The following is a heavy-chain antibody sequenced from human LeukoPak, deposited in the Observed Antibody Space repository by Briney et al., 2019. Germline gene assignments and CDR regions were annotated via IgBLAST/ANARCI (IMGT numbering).Heavy chain of an antibody. CDR2: IVVGSGKT. Sequence: WASVKVSCKASGFTFTSSSMQWVRQARGQRLEWIGWIVVGSGKTKYAQNFQERVTITRDMSTSTAYMELSSLRSEDTAVYYCAADSTPIKDYFDSSGYYFSFDLWGRGTLVTVSS. J-gene: IGHJ2*01. CDR3: AADSTPIKDYFDSSGYYFSFDL. D-gene: IGHD3-22*01. V-gene: IGHV1-58*02. CDR1: GFTFTSSS.